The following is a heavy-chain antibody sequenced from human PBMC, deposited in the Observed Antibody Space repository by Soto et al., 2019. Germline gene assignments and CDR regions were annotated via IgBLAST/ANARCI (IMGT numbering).Heavy chain of an antibody. CDR2: ISYGGDNK. V-gene: IGHV3-30*09. J-gene: IGHJ4*02. CDR1: GFVFSDYA. D-gene: IGHD6-13*01. Sequence: QVQLVESGGGVVQPGRSLRLSCAAFGFVFSDYAMHWIRQAPGKGLEWVAVISYGGDNKYYADSVRGRFAISRDNLKNTLDLQMNSLNPEDTAVYHCAKARHSTSWYGLEAALWGQGTLVTVSS. CDR3: AKARHSTSWYGLEAAL.